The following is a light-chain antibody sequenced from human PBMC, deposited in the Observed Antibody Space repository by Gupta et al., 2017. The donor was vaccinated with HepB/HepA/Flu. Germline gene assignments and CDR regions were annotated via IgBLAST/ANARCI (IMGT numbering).Light chain of an antibody. Sequence: EIQMTQSPPSLSASVGDRVTITCQASQDIKNFSNWFQQKSGKAPQLLIYGSSNLATGVPSRFSGSGSGSRFTLTISGLQLEDKATYYCQQYDNLPYTFGQGTNLGI. CDR3: QQYDNLPYT. V-gene: IGKV1-33*01. CDR2: GSS. J-gene: IGKJ2*01. CDR1: QDIKNF.